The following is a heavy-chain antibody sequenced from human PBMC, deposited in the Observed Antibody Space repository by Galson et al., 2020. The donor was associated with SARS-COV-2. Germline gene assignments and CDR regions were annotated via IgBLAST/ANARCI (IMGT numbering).Heavy chain of an antibody. D-gene: IGHD2-2*01. J-gene: IGHJ5*02. Sequence: SETLSLTCTLSGGSISDYHWSWIRQPPGKGLEWIGYIYYTGSTTYNPSLKSRVTISIDTSKRQFSLTLSSVTDADTAVYYCARDASRGLDPWGQGTLVTVSS. CDR2: IYYTGST. CDR1: GGSISDYH. V-gene: IGHV4-59*01. CDR3: ARDASRGLDP.